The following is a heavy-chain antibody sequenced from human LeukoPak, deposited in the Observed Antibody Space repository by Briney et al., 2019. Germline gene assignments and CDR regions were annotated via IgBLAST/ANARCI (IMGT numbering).Heavy chain of an antibody. V-gene: IGHV1-69*04. J-gene: IGHJ4*02. CDR2: IIPILGIA. CDR3: ARGFWSGYYYFDY. Sequence: SVKVSCKASGGTFSSYAISWVRQAPGQGLEWMGRIIPILGIANYAQKFQGRVTITADKSTSTAYMELSSLRSEDTAVYYCARGFWSGYYYFDYWGQGTLVTVSS. CDR1: GGTFSSYA. D-gene: IGHD3-3*01.